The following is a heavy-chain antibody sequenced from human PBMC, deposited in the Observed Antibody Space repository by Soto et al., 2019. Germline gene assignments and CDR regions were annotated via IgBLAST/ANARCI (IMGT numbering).Heavy chain of an antibody. J-gene: IGHJ4*02. Sequence: PGGSLRLSCAASGFTFSSYAMHWVRQAPGKGLEWVAVISYDGSNKYYADSVKGRFTISRDNSKNTLYLQMNSLRAEDTAVYYCARATTVTTQPYYFDYWGQGTLVTVSS. V-gene: IGHV3-30-3*01. D-gene: IGHD4-17*01. CDR3: ARATTVTTQPYYFDY. CDR1: GFTFSSYA. CDR2: ISYDGSNK.